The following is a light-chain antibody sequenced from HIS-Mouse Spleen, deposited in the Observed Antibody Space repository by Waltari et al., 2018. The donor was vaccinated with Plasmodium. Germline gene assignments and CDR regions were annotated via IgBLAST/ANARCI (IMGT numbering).Light chain of an antibody. CDR3: QQYYSYPFT. V-gene: IGKV1-8*01. J-gene: IGKJ3*01. CDR1: QGISRY. Sequence: AIRLTQSPSSFSASTGNRVTITCRASQGISRYLAWYQQKPGKAPKLLIYAASTLQSGVPSRFSGSGSGTDFTLTISCLQSEDFATYYCQQYYSYPFTVGPGTKVDIK. CDR2: AAS.